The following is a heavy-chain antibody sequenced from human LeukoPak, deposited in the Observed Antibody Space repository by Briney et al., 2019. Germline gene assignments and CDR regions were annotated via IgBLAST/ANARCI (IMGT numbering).Heavy chain of an antibody. CDR2: ISYDGSNK. CDR1: GFTLSSYA. D-gene: IGHD3-22*01. CDR3: ARAARGSSYYYDSSGYYYGHYYYYGMDV. Sequence: GGSLRLSCAASGFTLSSYAMHWVRQAPGKGLEGVAVISYDGSNKYYADSVKGRFTISRDNSKNTLYLQMNSLRAEDTAVYYCARAARGSSYYYDSSGYYYGHYYYYGMDVWGQGTTVTVPS. V-gene: IGHV3-30-3*01. J-gene: IGHJ6*02.